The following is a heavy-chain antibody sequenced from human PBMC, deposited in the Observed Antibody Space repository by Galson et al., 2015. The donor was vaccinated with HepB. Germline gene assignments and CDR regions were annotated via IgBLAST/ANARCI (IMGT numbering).Heavy chain of an antibody. V-gene: IGHV3-48*01. CDR1: GFVFSAYS. CDR3: ARDSGITGADDY. J-gene: IGHJ4*02. CDR2: IYRNGLTI. D-gene: IGHD1-14*01. Sequence: SLRLSCAASGFVFSAYSMTWVRQAPGKGLEWVSYIYRNGLTIYYADSVKGRFTISRDNAKNSLYLQMNSLRAEDTAVYYCARDSGITGADDYWGQGTLVNVSS.